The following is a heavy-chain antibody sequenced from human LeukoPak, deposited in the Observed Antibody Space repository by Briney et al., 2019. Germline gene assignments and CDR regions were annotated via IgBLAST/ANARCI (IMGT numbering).Heavy chain of an antibody. CDR2: ISYSGST. J-gene: IGHJ4*02. CDR1: GGSFSSGSDY. D-gene: IGHD3-10*01. CDR3: ARGQAALWFGEL. V-gene: IGHV4-61*01. Sequence: PSETLSLTCTVSGGSFSSGSDYWSWLRQPPGKGLEWIGHISYSGSTNYNPSLKSRVTISLDTSKNQLSLKLSSVTTADTAVYYCARGQAALWFGELWGQGTLVTVSS.